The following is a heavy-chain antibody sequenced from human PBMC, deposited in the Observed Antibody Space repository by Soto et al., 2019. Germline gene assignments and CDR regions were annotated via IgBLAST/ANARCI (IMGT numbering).Heavy chain of an antibody. J-gene: IGHJ5*02. CDR3: ARDPAP. Sequence: QVQLQESGPGLVKPSQTLSLTCTVSGGSISTGGYYWSWIRQHPGKGLEWSGYIYNSATTYYNPSPRSRVTISVDTSKNQFSLKLSSVTVADTAVYYCARDPAPWGQGALVTVSS. CDR1: GGSISTGGYY. V-gene: IGHV4-31*03. CDR2: IYNSATT.